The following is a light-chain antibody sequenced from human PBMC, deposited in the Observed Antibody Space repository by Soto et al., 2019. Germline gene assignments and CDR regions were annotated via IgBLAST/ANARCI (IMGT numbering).Light chain of an antibody. CDR1: SSNIGAGYD. V-gene: IGLV1-40*01. Sequence: QSVLTQPPSVSGAPGQRVTISCTGSSSNIGAGYDVHWYQQLPGTAPKLLIYGNSNRPSGVPDRFSGSKSGTSASLAITGLQAEDEADYYCQSYDSSLSANYVLGTGTKVTVL. CDR2: GNS. CDR3: QSYDSSLSANYV. J-gene: IGLJ1*01.